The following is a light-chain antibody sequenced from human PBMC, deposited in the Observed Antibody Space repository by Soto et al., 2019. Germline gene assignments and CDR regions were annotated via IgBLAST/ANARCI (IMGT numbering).Light chain of an antibody. CDR3: QHYNSYGT. CDR2: HAS. Sequence: DIQMTQSPSTLSASIGDTVTVACRASQGISNWLAWYQQRPGKAPKILIYHASSLETGVPSRFSGSGSGTEFTLTISSLQPDDFATYYCQHYNSYGTFGQGTKVDIK. J-gene: IGKJ1*01. V-gene: IGKV1-5*01. CDR1: QGISNW.